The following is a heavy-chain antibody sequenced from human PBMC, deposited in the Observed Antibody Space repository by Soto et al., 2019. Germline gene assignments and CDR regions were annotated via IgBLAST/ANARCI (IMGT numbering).Heavy chain of an antibody. J-gene: IGHJ4*02. CDR3: ARGGTRIYY. D-gene: IGHD3-16*01. V-gene: IGHV1-18*01. Sequence: QVHLVQSGAEVKKPGASVKVSCTASGYTFTNFGISWVRQAPGQGLEWMGWISAFNGNTNYAQKFQGRVTMTTDTSTSTADVEMRSLRSDDTAVYYCARGGTRIYYWGQRTLVTVCS. CDR2: ISAFNGNT. CDR1: GYTFTNFG.